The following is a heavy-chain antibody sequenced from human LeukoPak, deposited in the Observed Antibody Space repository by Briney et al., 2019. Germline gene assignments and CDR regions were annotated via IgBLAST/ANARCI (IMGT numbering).Heavy chain of an antibody. J-gene: IGHJ4*02. V-gene: IGHV4-59*01. CDR2: IYYSGST. CDR3: ARGDIVASTIDY. Sequence: SETLSLTCTVSGGSLSSYYWSWIRQPPGKGLEWIGYIYYSGSTNYNPSLTSRVTISVDTSKNQFSLKLSSVTAADTAVYYCARGDIVASTIDYWGQGTLVTVSS. D-gene: IGHD5-12*01. CDR1: GGSLSSYY.